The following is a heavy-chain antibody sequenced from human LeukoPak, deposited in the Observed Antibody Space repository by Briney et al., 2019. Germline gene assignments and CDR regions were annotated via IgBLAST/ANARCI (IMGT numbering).Heavy chain of an antibody. J-gene: IGHJ3*01. CDR3: THMNAHDSFDA. Sequence: GGSLRLSCTASGFTFTKAWMSWVRQAPGKGLEWVGLIRSTSAGGTTDNAAPVKGRFTISRDDSKNTLYLQMNSLQTEDTAVYFCTHMNAHDSFDAWGQGTMVTVSS. V-gene: IGHV3-15*01. CDR2: IRSTSAGGTT. CDR1: GFTFTKAW. D-gene: IGHD2-2*01.